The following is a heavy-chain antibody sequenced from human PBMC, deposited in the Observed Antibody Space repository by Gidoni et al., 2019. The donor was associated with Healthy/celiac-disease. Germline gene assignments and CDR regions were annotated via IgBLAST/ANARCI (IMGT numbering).Heavy chain of an antibody. CDR3: VTGGSGYPDDAFDI. J-gene: IGHJ3*02. CDR1: GFTFSSYA. CDR2: SSSNGGST. D-gene: IGHD3-22*01. V-gene: IGHV3-64D*06. Sequence: EVQLVESGGGLVQPGGPLRLSCSACGFTFSSYAMLWFRQAPGKGLEYVAASSSNGGSTYYADSVKGRFTISRDNSKNTLYLQMSSLRAEDTAVYYCVTGGSGYPDDAFDIWGQGTMVTVSS.